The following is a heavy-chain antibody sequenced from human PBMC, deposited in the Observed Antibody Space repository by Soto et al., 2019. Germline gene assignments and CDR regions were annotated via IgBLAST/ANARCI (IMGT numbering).Heavy chain of an antibody. CDR3: ATVATNSYNWLDP. D-gene: IGHD5-12*01. J-gene: IGHJ5*02. CDR1: GFTFSSYA. Sequence: GGSLRLSCAASGFTFSSYAMRWVRQAPGKGLVWVSRINADGSKTTYAASVKGRFTISRDNAKNTVYLQMDSLRAEDTAVYYCATVATNSYNWLDPWGQGTLVTVSS. V-gene: IGHV3-74*01. CDR2: INADGSKT.